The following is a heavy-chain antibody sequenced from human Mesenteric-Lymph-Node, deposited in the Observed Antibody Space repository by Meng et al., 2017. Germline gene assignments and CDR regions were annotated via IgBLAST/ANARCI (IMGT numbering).Heavy chain of an antibody. CDR2: ITSDGSST. CDR3: ARIPAGAGEKGD. V-gene: IGHV3-74*03. J-gene: IGHJ4*02. CDR1: GFTFSNYW. D-gene: IGHD7-27*01. Sequence: GESLKISCAASGFTFSNYWMYWVRQAPGKGLVCVSRITSDGSSTTYADAVKGRFTISRDNAKNTLYLQMNSLRAEDTAWYYCARIPAGAGEKGDWGQGTLVTVSS.